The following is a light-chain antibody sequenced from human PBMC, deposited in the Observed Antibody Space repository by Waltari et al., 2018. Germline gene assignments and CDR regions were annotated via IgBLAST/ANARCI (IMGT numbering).Light chain of an antibody. Sequence: QPALTQPPSVSGTPGQTVTISCSGSSSNIGSNTVNWHQVLPGSAPRLVIHNNNQRPSDVPARFSGSKSGTSASLAISGLQSEDEADYYCGGWDDTLTGPYVFGSGTKVIVL. V-gene: IGLV1-44*01. CDR3: GGWDDTLTGPYV. CDR1: SSNIGSNT. J-gene: IGLJ1*01. CDR2: NNN.